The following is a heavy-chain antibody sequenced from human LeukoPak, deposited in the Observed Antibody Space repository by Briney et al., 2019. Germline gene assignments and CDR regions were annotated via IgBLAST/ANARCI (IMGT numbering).Heavy chain of an antibody. J-gene: IGHJ3*01. CDR2: TFYTART. V-gene: IGHV4-39*01. D-gene: IGHD3/OR15-3a*01. CDR3: ARRRHNFDFYDV. Sequence: SETLSLTCTVSGDSIISNIYWWDWVRLPPGKGLDWIGATFYTARTFYSPSLKSRVTISVDTSKNQCSLDLSSATAADTAVYYCARRRHNFDFYDVWGKGTRVTVSS. CDR1: GDSIISNIYW.